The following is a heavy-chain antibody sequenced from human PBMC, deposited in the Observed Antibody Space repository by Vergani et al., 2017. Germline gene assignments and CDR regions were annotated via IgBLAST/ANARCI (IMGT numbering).Heavy chain of an antibody. V-gene: IGHV1-69*04. CDR2: IIPILGIA. D-gene: IGHD1-26*01. J-gene: IGHJ4*02. Sequence: QVQLVQSGAEVKKPGSSVKVSCKASGGTFSSYAISWVRQAPGQGLEWMGRIIPILGIANYAQKFQGRVPITADKSTSTAYMELSSLRSEDKAVYYCARAGELAPTGYFDYWGQGTLVTVSS. CDR3: ARAGELAPTGYFDY. CDR1: GGTFSSYA.